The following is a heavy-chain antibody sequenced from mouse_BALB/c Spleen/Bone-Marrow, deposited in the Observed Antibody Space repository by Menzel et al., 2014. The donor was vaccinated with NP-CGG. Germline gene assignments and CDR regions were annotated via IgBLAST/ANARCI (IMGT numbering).Heavy chain of an antibody. CDR1: GYTFTSYW. Sequence: QVQLQQSGAELVKPGASVKLSCKASGYTFTSYWMHWVKQRPGQGLEWIGEINPSNGRTNYNEKFKSKATLTVDKSPSTAYMQLSSLTSEDSAVYYCARDCGYDAGFAWFVYWGQGTLVTVSA. D-gene: IGHD2-2*01. CDR2: INPSNGRT. CDR3: ARDCGYDAGFAWFVY. V-gene: IGHV1S81*02. J-gene: IGHJ3*01.